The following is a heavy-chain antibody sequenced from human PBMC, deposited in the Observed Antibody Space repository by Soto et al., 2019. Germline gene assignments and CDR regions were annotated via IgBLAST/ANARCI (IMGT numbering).Heavy chain of an antibody. CDR3: ASRGYSYGYPDRFDS. Sequence: SVKLSCNASARTFSIYAISWVRQAPGQGLEWMGGIIPIFGTANYAQKFQGRVTITADESTSTAYMELSSLRSEDTAVYYFASRGYSYGYPDRFDSWGQGTLVTVSS. CDR1: ARTFSIYA. V-gene: IGHV1-69*13. D-gene: IGHD5-18*01. J-gene: IGHJ4*02. CDR2: IIPIFGTA.